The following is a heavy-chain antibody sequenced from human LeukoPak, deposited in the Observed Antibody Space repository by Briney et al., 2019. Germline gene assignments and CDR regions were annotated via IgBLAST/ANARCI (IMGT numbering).Heavy chain of an antibody. V-gene: IGHV3-9*01. D-gene: IGHD3-9*01. CDR1: GFTFDDYA. Sequence: GGSLRLSCAASGFTFDDYAMHWVRQAPGKGLEWVSGISWNSGSIGYADSVKGRFTISRDNAKNSLYLQMNSLRAEDTALYYCAKGRYFDWLLSTFDYWGQGTLVTVSS. CDR3: AKGRYFDWLLSTFDY. CDR2: ISWNSGSI. J-gene: IGHJ4*02.